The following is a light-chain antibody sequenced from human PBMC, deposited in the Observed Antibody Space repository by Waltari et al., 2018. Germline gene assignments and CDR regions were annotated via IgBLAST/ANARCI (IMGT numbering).Light chain of an antibody. CDR1: QGISSW. J-gene: IGKJ4*01. CDR3: QQTNSFPIT. CDR2: GAS. V-gene: IGKV1-12*01. Sequence: DIQMTQSPSSVFASVGDRVTITCRASQGISSWLAWYQRKPGKAPNLLIYGASSLHSGVPARFSGSGSGTDFTLTISSLQPEDFATYYCQQTNSFPITFGGGTKVEIK.